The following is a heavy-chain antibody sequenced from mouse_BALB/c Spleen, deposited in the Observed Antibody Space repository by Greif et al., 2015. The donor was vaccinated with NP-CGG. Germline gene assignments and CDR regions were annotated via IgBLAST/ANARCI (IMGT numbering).Heavy chain of an antibody. J-gene: IGHJ4*01. CDR3: ARVRYDDAMDY. Sequence: EVKVVESGGGLVKPGGSLKLSCAASGFTFSDYYMYWVRQTPEKRLEWVATISDGGSYTYYPDSVKGRFTISRDNAKNNLYLQMSSLKSEDTAMYYCARVRYDDAMDYWGQGTSVTVSS. V-gene: IGHV5-4*02. D-gene: IGHD2-14*01. CDR1: GFTFSDYY. CDR2: ISDGGSYT.